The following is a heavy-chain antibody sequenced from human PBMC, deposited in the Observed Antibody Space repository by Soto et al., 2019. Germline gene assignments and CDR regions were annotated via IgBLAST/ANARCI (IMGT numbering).Heavy chain of an antibody. J-gene: IGHJ3*02. D-gene: IGHD3-10*01. V-gene: IGHV3-21*01. CDR3: ARAPVLLWFGELSNAFDI. CDR2: IGSSSSYI. CDR1: GFTFSSYI. Sequence: GGSLRLSCAASGFTFSSYIMNWVRQAPGKGLEWVSSIGSSSSYIYYADSVKGRFTISRDNAKNSLYLQMNSLRAEDTAVYYCARAPVLLWFGELSNAFDIWGQGTMVTVSS.